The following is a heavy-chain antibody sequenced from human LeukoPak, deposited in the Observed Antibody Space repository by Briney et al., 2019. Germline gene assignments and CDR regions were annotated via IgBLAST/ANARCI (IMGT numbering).Heavy chain of an antibody. D-gene: IGHD1-26*01. CDR1: GFTFRSYA. J-gene: IGHJ3*02. CDR3: AKHTVGETIGRDAYDI. Sequence: PGGSLRLSCAVSGFTFRSYAMSWVRQAPGKGLEWVSSITGGGVTAYYADSVKGRFTISRDNSKNTLYLQMNSLRVEDTAVYYCAKHTVGETIGRDAYDIWGQGTLGAVSS. CDR2: ITGGGVTA. V-gene: IGHV3-23*01.